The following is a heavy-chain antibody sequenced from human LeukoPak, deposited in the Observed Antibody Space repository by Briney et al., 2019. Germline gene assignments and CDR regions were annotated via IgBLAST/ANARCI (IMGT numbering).Heavy chain of an antibody. Sequence: SETLSLTCTVSGGSISSYYWSWIRQPPGKGLEWIGYIYYSGSTNYNPSLKSRVTISVDTSKNQFSLKLSSVTAADTAVYYCARDDSSGYRFDIWGQGTMVTVSS. J-gene: IGHJ3*02. D-gene: IGHD3-22*01. CDR3: ARDDSSGYRFDI. V-gene: IGHV4-59*12. CDR2: IYYSGST. CDR1: GGSISSYY.